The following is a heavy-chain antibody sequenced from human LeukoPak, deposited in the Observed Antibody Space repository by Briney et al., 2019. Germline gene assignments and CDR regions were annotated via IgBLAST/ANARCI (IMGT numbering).Heavy chain of an antibody. D-gene: IGHD3-10*01. CDR2: IYYSGST. V-gene: IGHV4-39*07. Sequence: SETLSLTCTVSGGSISSSSYYWGWIRQPPGKGLEWIGSIYYSGSTYYNPSLKSRVTISVDTSKNQFSLKLSSVTAADTAVYYCARDQYYGSGSYYPGYLDYWGQGTLVTVSS. J-gene: IGHJ4*02. CDR3: ARDQYYGSGSYYPGYLDY. CDR1: GGSISSSSYY.